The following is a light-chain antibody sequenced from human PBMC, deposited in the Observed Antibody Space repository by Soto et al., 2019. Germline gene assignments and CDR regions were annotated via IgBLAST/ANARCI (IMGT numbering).Light chain of an antibody. Sequence: EIVMTQSPATLSVSPGERATLSCRASQSVAGNLAWYQQKPGQAPRLLCYGTSTRATSVPARFSGTGSGTDFTLTISSLQSEDFAVYYCHQSNKWPYTFGQATKLEIK. V-gene: IGKV3-15*01. CDR3: HQSNKWPYT. CDR1: QSVAGN. J-gene: IGKJ2*01. CDR2: GTS.